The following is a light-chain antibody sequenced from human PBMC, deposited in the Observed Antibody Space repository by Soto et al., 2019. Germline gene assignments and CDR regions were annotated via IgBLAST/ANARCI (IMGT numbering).Light chain of an antibody. J-gene: IGKJ1*01. Sequence: IVMTQSPATLSVSPGERATLSCRASQSVSSNLAWYQQKPGQAPRLLIYDASTRATGIPVRFSGSGSGTDFTLTISSLQPEDFATYYCQQSYSTSWTFGQGTKVDIK. CDR1: QSVSSN. CDR3: QQSYSTSWT. V-gene: IGKV3-15*01. CDR2: DAS.